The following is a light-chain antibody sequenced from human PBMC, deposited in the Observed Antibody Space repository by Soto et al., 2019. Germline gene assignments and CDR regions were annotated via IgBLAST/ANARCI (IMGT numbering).Light chain of an antibody. CDR3: SSFEASNNLL. J-gene: IGLJ2*01. V-gene: IGLV2-8*01. CDR1: SSDVGGYNY. CDR2: EVS. Sequence: QSALAQPPSASGSPGQSVTISCTGTSSDVGGYNYVSWYQQHPGKAPKLMIYEVSKRPSGVPDRFSGSKSGNTASLTVSGLQVEDEADYYCSSFEASNNLLFGGGTKVTVL.